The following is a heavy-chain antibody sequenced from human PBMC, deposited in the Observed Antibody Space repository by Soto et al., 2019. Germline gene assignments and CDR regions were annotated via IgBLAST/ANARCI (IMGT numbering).Heavy chain of an antibody. V-gene: IGHV1-18*01. J-gene: IGHJ6*02. CDR3: AMVDVYVTPSPQDV. Sequence: QVQLVQSGAEVKNPGASVKVSCKASGYTFTRYGIGWARQAPGQGLEWMGWINTYNGNTNYAQNVQGRVTLTTDTSTSKAYMELRGLRSNDTAIYYCAMVDVYVTPSPQDVWGQGPTVIVSS. CDR1: GYTFTRYG. D-gene: IGHD3-16*01. CDR2: INTYNGNT.